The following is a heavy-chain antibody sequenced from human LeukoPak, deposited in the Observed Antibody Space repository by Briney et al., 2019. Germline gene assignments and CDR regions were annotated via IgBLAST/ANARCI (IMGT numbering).Heavy chain of an antibody. CDR2: IRSKTYGGTT. CDR1: GFRFGDYA. CDR3: NRVSNHYFSGNYYPDY. Sequence: GGSLRLSCTASGFRFGDYAFSWFSQAPGKGLEGVSFIRSKTYGGTTEYAASVKDRFTFSRDDSKSIVYLQLNSLKTEDTAVYYCNRVSNHYFSGNYYPDYWGQGTVVTVSS. V-gene: IGHV3-49*03. J-gene: IGHJ4*02. D-gene: IGHD3-10*01.